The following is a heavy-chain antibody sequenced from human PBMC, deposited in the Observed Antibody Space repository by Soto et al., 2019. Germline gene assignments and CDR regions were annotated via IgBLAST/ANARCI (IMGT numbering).Heavy chain of an antibody. CDR3: ARGRSLRYFDWFQGPYFDY. CDR2: INHSGST. Sequence: SETLSLTCAVYGGSFSGYYWSWIRQPPGKGLEWIGEINHSGSTNYNPSLKSRVTISVDTSKNQFSLKLSSVTAADTAVYYCARGRSLRYFDWFQGPYFDYWGQGTLVTVSS. J-gene: IGHJ4*02. D-gene: IGHD3-9*01. V-gene: IGHV4-34*01. CDR1: GGSFSGYY.